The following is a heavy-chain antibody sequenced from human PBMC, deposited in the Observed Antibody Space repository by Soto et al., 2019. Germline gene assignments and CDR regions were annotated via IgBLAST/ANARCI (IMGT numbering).Heavy chain of an antibody. CDR2: IDPSDSYT. V-gene: IGHV5-10-1*01. D-gene: IGHD2-21*02. CDR1: GYSFTSYW. J-gene: IGHJ5*02. CDR3: PRETREVEYCGGDCYSGWFDP. Sequence: GESLKISCKGSGYSFTSYWISWVRQMPGKGLEWMGRIDPSDSYTNYSPSFQGHVTISADKSISTAYLQWSSLKASDTAMYYCPRETREVEYCGGDCYSGWFDPWGQGTLVTVSS.